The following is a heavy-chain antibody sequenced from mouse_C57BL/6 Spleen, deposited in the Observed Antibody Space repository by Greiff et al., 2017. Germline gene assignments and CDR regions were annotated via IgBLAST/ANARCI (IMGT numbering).Heavy chain of an antibody. CDR3: ARSYYYGSSPWYCDV. V-gene: IGHV1-80*01. CDR2: IYPGDGDT. J-gene: IGHJ1*03. Sequence: QVQLQQSGAELVKPGASVKISCKASGYAFSSYWMNWVKQRPGKGLEWIGQIYPGDGDTNYNGKFKGKATLTADKSSSTAYMQLSSLTSEDSAVYFCARSYYYGSSPWYCDVWGTGTTVTVSS. D-gene: IGHD1-1*01. CDR1: GYAFSSYW.